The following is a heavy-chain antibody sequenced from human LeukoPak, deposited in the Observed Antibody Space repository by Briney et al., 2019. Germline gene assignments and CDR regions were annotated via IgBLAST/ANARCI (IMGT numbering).Heavy chain of an antibody. CDR3: VTDGDKWNDFEY. CDR2: IDKNGNEI. CDR1: GLSISNFW. V-gene: IGHV3-7*01. D-gene: IGHD1-1*01. J-gene: IGHJ4*02. Sequence: GGSLRLSCAAAGLSISNFWMHWVRQAPGKGLEWVSIIDKNGNEIKYVDSVKGRFTLSRDNAKNSVYLQMNSLRTEDTALYYCVTDGDKWNDFEYWGQGTLVTVSS.